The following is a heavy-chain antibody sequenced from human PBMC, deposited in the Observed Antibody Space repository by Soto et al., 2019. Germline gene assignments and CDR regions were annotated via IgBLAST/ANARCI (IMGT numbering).Heavy chain of an antibody. CDR2: IYYSGST. Sequence: PGKGLEWIGYIYYSGSTNYNPSLKSRVTISVDTSKNQFPLKLSSVTAADTALYNRGRDVNTWFDPWGQGTLVTVS. V-gene: IGHV4-59*01. J-gene: IGHJ5*02. CDR3: GRDVNTWFDP.